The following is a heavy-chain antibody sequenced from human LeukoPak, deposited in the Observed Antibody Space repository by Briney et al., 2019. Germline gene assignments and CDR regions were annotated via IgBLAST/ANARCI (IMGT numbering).Heavy chain of an antibody. CDR3: AKVGSSTWYMYYFDY. CDR2: INSDGSST. D-gene: IGHD6-13*01. CDR1: GFTFSSYW. Sequence: GGSLRLSCAASGFTFSSYWMHWVRQAPGKGLVWVSRINSDGSSTSYADSVKGRFTISRDNAKNTLYLQMNSLRVEDTAVYYCAKVGSSTWYMYYFDYWGQGALVTVSS. J-gene: IGHJ4*02. V-gene: IGHV3-74*01.